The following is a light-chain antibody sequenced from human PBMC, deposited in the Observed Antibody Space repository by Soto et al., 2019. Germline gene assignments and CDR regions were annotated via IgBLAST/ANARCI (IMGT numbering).Light chain of an antibody. CDR3: SSYTSSSTT. CDR1: SSDVGGYNY. CDR2: DVS. J-gene: IGLJ1*01. Sequence: LTQPASVSGSPGQSITISCTGTSSDVGGYNYVSWYQQHPGKAPKLMIYDVSNRPSGVSNRFSGSKSGNTASLTISGLQAEDEADYYCSSYTSSSTTFGTGTKLTVL. V-gene: IGLV2-14*01.